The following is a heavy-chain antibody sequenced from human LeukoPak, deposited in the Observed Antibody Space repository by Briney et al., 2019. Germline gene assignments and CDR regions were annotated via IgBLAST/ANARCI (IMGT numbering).Heavy chain of an antibody. V-gene: IGHV3-21*01. J-gene: IGHJ4*02. CDR3: ASEAMVTSFDY. Sequence: GGSLRLSCAASGFTFSSYSMNWVRQAPGKGLEWVSSISSSRSYIYYADSVKGRFTISGDNAKNSLYLQMNSLRAEDTAVYYCASEAMVTSFDYWGQGTLVTVSS. CDR2: ISSSRSYI. CDR1: GFTFSSYS. D-gene: IGHD5-18*01.